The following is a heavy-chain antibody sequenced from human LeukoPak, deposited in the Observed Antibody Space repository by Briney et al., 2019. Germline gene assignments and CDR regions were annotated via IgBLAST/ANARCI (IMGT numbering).Heavy chain of an antibody. Sequence: SETLSLTCTVSGGSISSSSYYWGWIRQPPGKGLEWIGSIYYGGSTYYNPSLKSRVTISLAASRNQFSLKLSSVTAADTAVYYCARDMGGPGDNWGQGTLVTVSS. CDR3: ARDMGGPGDN. J-gene: IGHJ4*02. CDR2: IYYGGST. V-gene: IGHV4-39*07. D-gene: IGHD2-15*01. CDR1: GGSISSSSYY.